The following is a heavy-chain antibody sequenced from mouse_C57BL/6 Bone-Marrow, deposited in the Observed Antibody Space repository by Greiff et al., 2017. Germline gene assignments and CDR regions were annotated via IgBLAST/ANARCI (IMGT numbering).Heavy chain of an antibody. CDR2: IFPGSGST. J-gene: IGHJ2*01. D-gene: IGHD1-1*01. V-gene: IGHV1-9*01. CDR3: ARGTTVVAFDY. Sequence: VQLQQSGAELMKPGASVKLSCKVTGYTFTGYCIDWVKQRPGNGLEWIGEIFPGSGSTNYNEKFKGKATFTADTSSNTAYMQLSSLTTEDSAIYYCARGTTVVAFDYWCQGNTLTVSS. CDR1: GYTFTGYC.